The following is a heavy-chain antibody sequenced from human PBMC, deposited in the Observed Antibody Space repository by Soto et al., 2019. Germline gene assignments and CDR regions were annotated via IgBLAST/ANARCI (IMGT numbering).Heavy chain of an antibody. CDR1: GFTFSAYA. CDR3: AKSGSFFYFDC. Sequence: SXGSLGLSCAASGFTFSAYAIIGVRQAPGKGLEWVSGITGSGSSAYYADSVKGRFTISRDNSKNTLYLQMNSLRAEDTAVYYCAKSGSFFYFDCWGQGTPVTVSS. D-gene: IGHD1-26*01. J-gene: IGHJ4*02. CDR2: ITGSGSSA. V-gene: IGHV3-23*01.